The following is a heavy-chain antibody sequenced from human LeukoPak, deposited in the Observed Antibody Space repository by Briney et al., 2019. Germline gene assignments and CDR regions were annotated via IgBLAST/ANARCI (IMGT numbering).Heavy chain of an antibody. CDR3: ARDRLQLLWFGELSKPGAFDI. Sequence: SETLSLTCAVYGGSFSGYYWSWIRQPPGKGLEWIGEINHSGSTNYNPSLKSRVTISVDTSKNQFSLKLSSVTAADTAVYYCARDRLQLLWFGELSKPGAFDIWGQGTMVTVSS. D-gene: IGHD3-10*01. CDR1: GGSFSGYY. J-gene: IGHJ3*02. CDR2: INHSGST. V-gene: IGHV4-34*01.